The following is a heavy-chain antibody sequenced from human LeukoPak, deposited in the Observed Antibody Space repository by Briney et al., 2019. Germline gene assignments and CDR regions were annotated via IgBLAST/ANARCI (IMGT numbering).Heavy chain of an antibody. Sequence: GPSVKVSCKTSGYTFTGYYIHWVRQAPGQGLEWMGWINPDSGDTDYAQKFQARVTMTRDRSISTAYMELSRLRSDDTAVYYCAKTNYDILTGYYMDVWGKGTTVTVSS. CDR1: GYTFTGYY. CDR3: AKTNYDILTGYYMDV. V-gene: IGHV1-2*02. D-gene: IGHD3-9*01. J-gene: IGHJ6*03. CDR2: INPDSGDT.